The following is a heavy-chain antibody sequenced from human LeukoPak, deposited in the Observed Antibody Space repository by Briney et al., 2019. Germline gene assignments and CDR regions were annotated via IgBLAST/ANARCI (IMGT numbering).Heavy chain of an antibody. CDR3: ARTQGVYYGGNSGAFVI. J-gene: IGHJ3*02. D-gene: IGHD4-23*01. CDR1: GYTFTSYA. CDR2: INAGKGNT. V-gene: IGHV1-3*01. Sequence: PEASVKVSCKASGYTFTSYAMHWVRQAPGQRPEWMGWINAGKGNTKYSQKFQGRVTITRDTSASTAYMEVSSLRSEDTAVYHCARTQGVYYGGNSGAFVIWGQGTVVTVSS.